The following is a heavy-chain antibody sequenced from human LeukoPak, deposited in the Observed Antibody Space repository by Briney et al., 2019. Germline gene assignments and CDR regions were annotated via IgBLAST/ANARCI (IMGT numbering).Heavy chain of an antibody. CDR3: ARDMFRTAVAGTGDY. J-gene: IGHJ4*02. D-gene: IGHD6-19*01. CDR2: ISYDGSNK. CDR1: GFTFSSYA. Sequence: GGSLRLSCAASGFTFSSYAMNWVRQAPGKGLEWVAVISYDGSNKYYADCVKGRFTIARDNSKNRVYLKMNRLRAEDTAVYYCARDMFRTAVAGTGDYWGQGTLVTVSS. V-gene: IGHV3-30-3*01.